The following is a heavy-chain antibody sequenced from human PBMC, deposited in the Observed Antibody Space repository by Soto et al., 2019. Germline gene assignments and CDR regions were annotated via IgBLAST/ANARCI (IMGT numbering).Heavy chain of an antibody. J-gene: IGHJ4*02. CDR3: VKDGFDSSSAFDY. CDR2: ISSNGGST. V-gene: IGHV3-64D*06. Sequence: GGSLRLSCSASGFTFSSYAMHWVRQAPGKGLEYVSAISSNGGSTYYADSVKGRFTISRDNSKNTLYLQMSSLRAEDTAVYYCVKDGFDSSSAFDYWGQGNLVTVSS. CDR1: GFTFSSYA. D-gene: IGHD6-6*01.